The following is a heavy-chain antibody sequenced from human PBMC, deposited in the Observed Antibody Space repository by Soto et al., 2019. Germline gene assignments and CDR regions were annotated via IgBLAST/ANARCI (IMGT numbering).Heavy chain of an antibody. CDR2: MNPNSGNT. J-gene: IGHJ6*02. V-gene: IGHV1-8*01. CDR3: AAQTPYYDFWSGYYTYYYYYGMDV. Sequence: GASVKVSCKASGYTFTSYDINLVRQATGQGLEWMGWMNPNSGNTGYAQKFQGRVTMTRNTSISTAYMELSSLRSEDTAVYYCAAQTPYYDFWSGYYTYYYYYGMDVWGQGTTVTVSS. D-gene: IGHD3-3*01. CDR1: GYTFTSYD.